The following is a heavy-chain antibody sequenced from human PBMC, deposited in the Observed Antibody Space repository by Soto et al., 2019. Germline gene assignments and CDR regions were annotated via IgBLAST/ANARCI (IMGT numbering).Heavy chain of an antibody. CDR1: GGSFSGYY. J-gene: IGHJ4*02. Sequence: LSVTCAVYGGSFSGYYWSWIRQPPGKGLEWIGEINHSGSTNYNPSLKSRVTISVDTSKNQFSLKLSSVTAADTAVYYCARERDSSSSSYAANNQFDYWGQGTLVTVSS. V-gene: IGHV4-34*01. CDR2: INHSGST. CDR3: ARERDSSSSSYAANNQFDY. D-gene: IGHD6-6*01.